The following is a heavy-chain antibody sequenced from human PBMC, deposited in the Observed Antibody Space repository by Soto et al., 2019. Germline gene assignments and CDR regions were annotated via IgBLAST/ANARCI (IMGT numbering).Heavy chain of an antibody. J-gene: IGHJ6*02. CDR3: ARGIQYYDFWSGYSVGAPRHYYYYGMDV. CDR1: GGTFSSHA. CDR2: IIPIFGTA. Sequence: GAPVKVSCKASGGTFSSHAISWVRQAPGQRLEWMGGIIPIFGTANYAQKFQGRVTITADESTSTAYMELSSLRSEDTAVYYCARGIQYYDFWSGYSVGAPRHYYYYGMDVWGQGTTVTVSS. D-gene: IGHD3-3*01. V-gene: IGHV1-69*01.